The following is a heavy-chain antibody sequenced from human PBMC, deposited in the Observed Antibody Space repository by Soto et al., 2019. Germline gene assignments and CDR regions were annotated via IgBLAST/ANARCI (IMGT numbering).Heavy chain of an antibody. V-gene: IGHV3-23*01. CDR3: APTRYDYGDFAVGF. Sequence: EVQLLESGGGLVQPGGSLRLSCAASGFTFTRYAMIWVRQAPGKGLDWVSAISGSSTTTYYADSVKGRFTVSRDNSKNPVFLHMNSLTDDDTAVYYCAPTRYDYGDFAVGFWGQGTLVTVSS. J-gene: IGHJ4*02. CDR2: ISGSSTTT. CDR1: GFTFTRYA. D-gene: IGHD4-17*01.